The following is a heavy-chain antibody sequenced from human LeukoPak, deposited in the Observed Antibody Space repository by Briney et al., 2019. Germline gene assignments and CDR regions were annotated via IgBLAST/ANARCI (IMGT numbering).Heavy chain of an antibody. CDR3: ARVGIYGDYGRYSDY. J-gene: IGHJ4*02. D-gene: IGHD4-17*01. V-gene: IGHV3-43*01. CDR2: ISWDGGST. CDR1: GFTFDDYT. Sequence: GGSLRLSCAASGFTFDDYTMHWVRQAPGKGLEWVSLISWDGGSTYYADSVKGRFTISRDNAKNSLYLQMNSLRAEDTALYYCARVGIYGDYGRYSDYWGQGTLVTVSS.